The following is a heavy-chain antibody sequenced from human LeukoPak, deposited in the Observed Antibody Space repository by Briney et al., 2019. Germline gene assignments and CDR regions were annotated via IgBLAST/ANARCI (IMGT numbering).Heavy chain of an antibody. J-gene: IGHJ4*02. Sequence: GGSLTLSCAASGFTFSSYGMHWVRQAPGKGLEWVAVISYDGSNKYYADSVKGRFTISRDNSKNTLYLQMNSLRAEDMAVYYCAKDFGKQWLVGKGDYWGQGTLVTVSS. V-gene: IGHV3-30*18. D-gene: IGHD6-19*01. CDR3: AKDFGKQWLVGKGDY. CDR1: GFTFSSYG. CDR2: ISYDGSNK.